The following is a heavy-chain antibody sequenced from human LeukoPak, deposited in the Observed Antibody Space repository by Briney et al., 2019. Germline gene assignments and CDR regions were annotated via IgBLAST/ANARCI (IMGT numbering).Heavy chain of an antibody. J-gene: IGHJ6*03. CDR3: ARCDDILTGYYRKGYYYYYMDV. V-gene: IGHV1-69*13. Sequence: GASVKVSCKASGYTFTGYYMHWVRQAPGQGLEWMGGIIPIFGTANYAQKSQGRVTITADESTSTAYMELSSLRSEDTAVYYCARCDDILTGYYRKGYYYYYMDVWGKGTTVTISS. CDR1: GYTFTGYY. D-gene: IGHD3-9*01. CDR2: IIPIFGTA.